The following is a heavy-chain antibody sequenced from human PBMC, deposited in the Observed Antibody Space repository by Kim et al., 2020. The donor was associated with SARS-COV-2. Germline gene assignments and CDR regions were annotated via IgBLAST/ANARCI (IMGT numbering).Heavy chain of an antibody. V-gene: IGHV3-23*01. D-gene: IGHD6-13*01. CDR3: AKVSSWYNFDY. Sequence: TYYADSVKGRFTISRDNSKNTLYLQMNSLRAEDTAVYYCAKVSSWYNFDYWGQGTLVTVSS. CDR2: T. J-gene: IGHJ4*02.